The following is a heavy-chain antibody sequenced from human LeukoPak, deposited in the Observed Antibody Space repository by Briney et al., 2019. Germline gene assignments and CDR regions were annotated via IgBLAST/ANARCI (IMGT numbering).Heavy chain of an antibody. CDR1: GFTLSNVW. Sequence: PGGSLRLSCAASGFTLSNVWMSWVRQAPGKGLEWVGRIKSKTDGGTTDYSAPVKGRCTISRDDSSNTVYLQMNSLKTEDTAVYYCTRDYDILTGYFKGAFDIWGQGTMVTVSS. J-gene: IGHJ3*02. CDR3: TRDYDILTGYFKGAFDI. V-gene: IGHV3-15*01. CDR2: IKSKTDGGTT. D-gene: IGHD3-9*01.